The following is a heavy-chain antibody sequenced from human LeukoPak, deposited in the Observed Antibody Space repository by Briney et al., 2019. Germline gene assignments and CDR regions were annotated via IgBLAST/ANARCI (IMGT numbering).Heavy chain of an antibody. J-gene: IGHJ6*02. CDR1: GYTFTSYD. CDR2: MNPNSGNT. CDR3: ARGPAPFLTTVTYYYYYGMDV. D-gene: IGHD4-11*01. V-gene: IGHV1-8*01. Sequence: GASVKVSCKASGYTFTSYDINWVRQATGQGLEWMGWMNPNSGNTGYAQKFQGRVTMTRNTSISTAYMELSSLRSEDTAVYYCARGPAPFLTTVTYYYYYGMDVWGQGTTVTVSS.